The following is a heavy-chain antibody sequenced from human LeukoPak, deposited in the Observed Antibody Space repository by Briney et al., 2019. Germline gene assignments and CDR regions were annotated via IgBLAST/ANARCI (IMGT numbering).Heavy chain of an antibody. CDR1: GYTFTSYG. V-gene: IGHV1-18*01. D-gene: IGHD6-19*01. CDR2: ISAYNGNT. J-gene: IGHJ4*02. Sequence: ASVKVSCKASGYTFTSYGISWVRQAPGQGLEWMGWISAYNGNTNYAQKLQGRVTMTTDTSTSTAHMELRSLRSDDTAVYYCARDGYSSGWFGLWGQGTLVTVSS. CDR3: ARDGYSSGWFGL.